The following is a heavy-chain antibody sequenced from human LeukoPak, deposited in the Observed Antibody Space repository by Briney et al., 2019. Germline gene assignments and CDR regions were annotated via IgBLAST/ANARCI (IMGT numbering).Heavy chain of an antibody. D-gene: IGHD6-19*01. CDR1: GFTFSSYG. CDR3: ASGIAVAGADY. V-gene: IGHV3-33*01. J-gene: IGHJ4*02. Sequence: GGFLRLSCAASGFTFSSYGMHWVRQAPGKGLEWVAVIWYDGSNKYYADSVKGRFTISRDNSKNTLYLQMNSLRAEDTAVYYCASGIAVAGADYWGQGTLVTVSS. CDR2: IWYDGSNK.